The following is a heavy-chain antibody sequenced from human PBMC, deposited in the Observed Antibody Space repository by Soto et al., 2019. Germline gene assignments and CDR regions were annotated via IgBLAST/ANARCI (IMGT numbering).Heavy chain of an antibody. D-gene: IGHD3-9*01. V-gene: IGHV3-33*01. CDR3: ERGHTWFYAFDI. Sequence: GGSLRLSCAASGFTFSSYGMHWVRQAPGKGLEWVAVIWYDGSNKYYADSVKGRFTISRDNSKNTLYLQMNSLRAEDTAVYYCERGHTWFYAFDIWGQGTMVTVSS. CDR2: IWYDGSNK. CDR1: GFTFSSYG. J-gene: IGHJ3*02.